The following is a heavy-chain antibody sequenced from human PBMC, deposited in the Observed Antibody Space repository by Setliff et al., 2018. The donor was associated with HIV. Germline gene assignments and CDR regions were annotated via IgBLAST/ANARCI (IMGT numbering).Heavy chain of an antibody. Sequence: GGSLRLSCAVSGFSLSDYYMDWVRQAPGKGLEWVGRTRNRANNYITDSATSVQGRFTISRDYSKDSLFLQMDNLETEDTAVYYCVRAAAGLDVWSQGIRVTVSS. CDR3: VRAAAGLDV. V-gene: IGHV3-72*01. CDR1: GFSLSDYY. J-gene: IGHJ4*02. CDR2: TRNRANNYIT.